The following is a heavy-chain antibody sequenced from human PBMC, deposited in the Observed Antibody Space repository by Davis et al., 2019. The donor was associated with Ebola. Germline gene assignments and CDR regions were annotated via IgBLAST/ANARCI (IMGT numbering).Heavy chain of an antibody. Sequence: PGGSLRLSCAVSGYSISSGYYWGWIRQPPGKGLEWIGSIYHSGSTYYNPSLKSRVTISVDTSKNQFSLKLSSVTAADTAVYYCAIRGGAGPYYYYGMDVWGQGTTVTVSS. CDR2: IYHSGST. D-gene: IGHD1-26*01. V-gene: IGHV4-38-2*01. J-gene: IGHJ6*02. CDR3: AIRGGAGPYYYYGMDV. CDR1: GYSISSGYY.